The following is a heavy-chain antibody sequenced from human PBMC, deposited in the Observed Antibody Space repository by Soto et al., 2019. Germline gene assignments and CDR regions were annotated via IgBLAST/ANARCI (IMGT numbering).Heavy chain of an antibody. CDR2: ISYDGSNK. CDR3: AKDRERFGDYYYYGMDV. J-gene: IGHJ6*02. V-gene: IGHV3-30*18. D-gene: IGHD1-1*01. CDR1: GFTFSSYG. Sequence: QVQLVESGGGVVQPGRSLRLSCAASGFTFSSYGMHWVRQAPGKGLEWVAVISYDGSNKYYADSVKGRFTISRDNSKNTLYLQMNSLRAEDTAVYYCAKDRERFGDYYYYGMDVWGQGTTVTVSS.